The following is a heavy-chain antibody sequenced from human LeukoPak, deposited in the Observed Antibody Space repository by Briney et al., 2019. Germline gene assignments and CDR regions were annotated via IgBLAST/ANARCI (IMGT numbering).Heavy chain of an antibody. CDR3: ARGATGTPYFDY. CDR1: GGSISSYY. J-gene: IGHJ4*02. D-gene: IGHD4-17*01. Sequence: SETLSLTCTVSGGSISSYYWSWIRQPPGQGLEWIGYIYYSGSTNYNPSLKSRVTISVDTSKNQFSLKLSSVTAADTAVYYCARGATGTPYFDYWGQGTLVTVSS. CDR2: IYYSGST. V-gene: IGHV4-59*01.